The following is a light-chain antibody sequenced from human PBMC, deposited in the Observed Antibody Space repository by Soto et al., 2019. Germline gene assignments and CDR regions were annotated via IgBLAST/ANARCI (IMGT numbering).Light chain of an antibody. CDR3: HQYGSSIFT. J-gene: IGKJ3*01. V-gene: IGKV3-20*01. Sequence: EIVLTQSPGTLSLSPGERATLSCRASQSVSSSYLAWYQQKPGQAPRLLIYGASSRATGIPDRFRGSESGTEFNLTISTLDPEDFAEYYCHQYGSSIFTFAPGTNVDIK. CDR2: GAS. CDR1: QSVSSSY.